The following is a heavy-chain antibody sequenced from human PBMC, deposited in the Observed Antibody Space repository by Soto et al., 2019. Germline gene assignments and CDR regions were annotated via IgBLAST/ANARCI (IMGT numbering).Heavy chain of an antibody. J-gene: IGHJ3*02. CDR3: AKAQPHPQLERPEGAFDI. CDR1: GFTFSSYA. D-gene: IGHD1-1*01. V-gene: IGHV3-23*01. CDR2: ISGSGGST. Sequence: GGSLRLSCAASGFTFSSYAMSWVRQAPGKGLEWVSAISGSGGSTYYADSVKGRFTISRDNSKNTLYLQMNSLRAEDTAVYYCAKAQPHPQLERPEGAFDIWGQGTMVTVSS.